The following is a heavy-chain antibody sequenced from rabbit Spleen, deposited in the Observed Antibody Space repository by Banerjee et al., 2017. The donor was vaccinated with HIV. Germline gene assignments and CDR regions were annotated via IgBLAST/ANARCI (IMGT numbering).Heavy chain of an antibody. D-gene: IGHD1-1*01. J-gene: IGHJ4*01. CDR1: GVSFTISSY. V-gene: IGHV1S40*01. Sequence: QSLEESGGDLVKPGASLTLTCTASGVSFTISSYMCWVRQAPGKGLEWIACIDVGSSDFTYFATWAKGRFTISKTSSTTVTLQVTSLTAADTATYFCTRDDGSGHYIDGYFDLWGPGTLVTVS. CDR3: TRDDGSGHYIDGYFDL. CDR2: IDVGSSDFT.